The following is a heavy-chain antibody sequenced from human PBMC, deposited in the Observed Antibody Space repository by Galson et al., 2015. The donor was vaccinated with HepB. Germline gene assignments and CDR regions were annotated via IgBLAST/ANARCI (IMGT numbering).Heavy chain of an antibody. V-gene: IGHV3-66*02. D-gene: IGHD3-9*01. CDR1: GFTVSSNY. Sequence: SLRLSCAASGFTVSSNYMSWVRQAPGKGLEWVSVIYSGGSTYYADSVKGRFTISRDNSKNTLYLQMNSLRAEDTAVYYCAREHWVRDYDILTGYPASWGQGTLVTVSS. J-gene: IGHJ4*02. CDR3: AREHWVRDYDILTGYPAS. CDR2: IYSGGST.